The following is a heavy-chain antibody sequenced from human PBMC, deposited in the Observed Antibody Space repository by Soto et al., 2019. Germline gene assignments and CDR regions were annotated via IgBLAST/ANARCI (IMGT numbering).Heavy chain of an antibody. CDR2: INHSGST. Sequence: SETLSLTCAVYGGSFSGYYWSWIRQPPGKGLEWIGEINHSGSTNYNPSLKSRVTISVDTSKNQFSLKLSSVTAADTAVYYCARGLMPPRRGWLRLGSFDYWGQGTLVTVSS. CDR1: GGSFSGYY. D-gene: IGHD5-12*01. J-gene: IGHJ4*02. V-gene: IGHV4-34*01. CDR3: ARGLMPPRRGWLRLGSFDY.